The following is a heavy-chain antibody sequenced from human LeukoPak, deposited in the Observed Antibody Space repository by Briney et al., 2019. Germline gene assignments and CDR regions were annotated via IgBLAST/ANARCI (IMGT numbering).Heavy chain of an antibody. CDR2: ISGNGNTI. Sequence: GGSLRLSCAASGFTFSNYWMHWVRQAPGKGLEWASYISGNGNTIYYADSVKGRFTISKDNAKNSLFLQMTSLRAEDTAVYYCAAGEKTVAGTIPYYFDYWGQGTLVTVSS. D-gene: IGHD6-19*01. CDR1: GFTFSNYW. J-gene: IGHJ4*02. V-gene: IGHV3-48*04. CDR3: AAGEKTVAGTIPYYFDY.